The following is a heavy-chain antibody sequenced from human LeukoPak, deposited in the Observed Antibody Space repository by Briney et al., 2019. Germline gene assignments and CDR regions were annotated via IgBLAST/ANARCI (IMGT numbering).Heavy chain of an antibody. CDR1: GFTFSSYE. D-gene: IGHD5-12*01. J-gene: IGHJ6*02. Sequence: PGGSLRLSCAASGFTFSSYEMNWVRQAPGKGLEWVSYISGSGSTIYYADSVKGRFTISRDNAKNSLYLQMNSLRAEDTAVYYCARVNIVATIGHYYYGMDVWGQGTTVTVSS. V-gene: IGHV3-48*03. CDR2: ISGSGSTI. CDR3: ARVNIVATIGHYYYGMDV.